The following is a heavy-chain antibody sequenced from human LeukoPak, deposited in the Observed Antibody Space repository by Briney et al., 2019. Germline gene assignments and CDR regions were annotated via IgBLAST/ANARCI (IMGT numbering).Heavy chain of an antibody. CDR2: INGSGGST. CDR1: GFTFSGSV. Sequence: GGSLRLSCAASGFTFSGSVMSWVRQAPGKGLEWVSTINGSGGSTYYADSVKGRFTISRDNSKNTLYLQMNSLRTEDTAVYYCARETITAPFDYWGQGTLVTVSS. V-gene: IGHV3-23*01. CDR3: ARETITAPFDY. D-gene: IGHD5-18*01. J-gene: IGHJ4*02.